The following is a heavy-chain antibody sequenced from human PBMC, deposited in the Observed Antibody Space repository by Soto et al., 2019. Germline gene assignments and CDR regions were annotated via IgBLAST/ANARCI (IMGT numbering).Heavy chain of an antibody. J-gene: IGHJ4*02. D-gene: IGHD3-22*01. Sequence: GGSLRLSCAASGFTFSSYAMSWVRQAPGKVLEWVSAISGSGGSTCYADSVKGRFTISRDNSKNTLYLQMNSLRAEDTAVYYCAKGVRKGPDYYYDSSGYFPLFDYWGQGTLVTVSS. CDR3: AKGVRKGPDYYYDSSGYFPLFDY. CDR1: GFTFSSYA. CDR2: ISGSGGST. V-gene: IGHV3-23*01.